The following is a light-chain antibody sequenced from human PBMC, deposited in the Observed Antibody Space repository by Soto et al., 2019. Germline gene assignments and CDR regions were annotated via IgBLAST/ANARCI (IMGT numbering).Light chain of an antibody. V-gene: IGKV3-11*01. Sequence: EIVLTQSPATLSLSPGERATLSCRASQSVRTSLAWYQQQPGQAPRLLIYDASNKATGIPARFSGSGSGTDFTLTISSLDPKDFAVYYCQQRSNWPGTFGQGTKVDI. CDR1: QSVRTS. CDR3: QQRSNWPGT. J-gene: IGKJ1*01. CDR2: DAS.